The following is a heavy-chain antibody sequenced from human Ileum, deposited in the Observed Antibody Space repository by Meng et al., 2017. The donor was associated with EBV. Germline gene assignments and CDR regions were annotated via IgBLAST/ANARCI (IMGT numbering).Heavy chain of an antibody. CDR1: GFTFSDYY. CDR3: AREYGDYGYYFDY. V-gene: IGHV3-11*01. D-gene: IGHD4-17*01. CDR2: ISSSGSTI. Sequence: VPVVGSGGGLVNPGGSLRLSCAASGFTFSDYYMSWIRQAPGKGLEWVSYISSSGSTIYYADSVKGRFTISRDNAKNSLYLQMNSLRAEDTAVYYCAREYGDYGYYFDYWGQGTLVTVSS. J-gene: IGHJ4*02.